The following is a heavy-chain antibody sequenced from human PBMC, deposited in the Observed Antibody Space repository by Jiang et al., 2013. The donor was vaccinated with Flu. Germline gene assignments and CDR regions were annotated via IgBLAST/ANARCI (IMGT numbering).Heavy chain of an antibody. CDR3: ARGGKGYCSSTSCYARGGPSLLYYGMDV. CDR2: TNPNSGGT. J-gene: IGHJ6*02. CDR1: GYTFTGYY. D-gene: IGHD2-2*01. V-gene: IGHV1-2*04. Sequence: GAEVKKPGASVKVSCKASGYTFTGYYMHWVRQAPGQGLEWMGWTNPNSGGTNYAQKFQGWVTMTRDTSISTAYMELSRLRSDDTAVYYCARGGKGYCSSTSCYARGGPSLLYYGMDVWGQGTTVTVSS.